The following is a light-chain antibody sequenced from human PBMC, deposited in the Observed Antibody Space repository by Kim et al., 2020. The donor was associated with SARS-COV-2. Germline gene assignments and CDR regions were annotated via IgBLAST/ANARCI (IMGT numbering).Light chain of an antibody. CDR1: SGHSSYI. V-gene: IGLV4-60*03. J-gene: IGLJ3*02. Sequence: QLVLTQSSSASASLGSSVKLTCTLSSGHSSYIIAWHQQQPGKAPRYLMKLEGSGSYNKGSGVPDRFSGSSSGADRYLTISNLQSEDEADYYCETWDSNTWVFGGGTKLTGL. CDR2: LEGSGSY. CDR3: ETWDSNTWV.